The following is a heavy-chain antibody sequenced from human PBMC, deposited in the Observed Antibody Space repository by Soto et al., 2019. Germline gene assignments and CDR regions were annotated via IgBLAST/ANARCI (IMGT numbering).Heavy chain of an antibody. D-gene: IGHD3-16*01. J-gene: IGHJ3*02. Sequence: EVQVVESGGGLVQPGWSLRLSCTTSGFTFSNYWMHWVRQAPGKGLVWVSRVNNDGRNTIYTDSVKGRFTISRDHAKNTVYLEMNILRAADTALYFCTRGGFMHAFDMWGQGKTVTVS. V-gene: IGHV3-74*01. CDR2: VNNDGRNT. CDR1: GFTFSNYW. CDR3: TRGGFMHAFDM.